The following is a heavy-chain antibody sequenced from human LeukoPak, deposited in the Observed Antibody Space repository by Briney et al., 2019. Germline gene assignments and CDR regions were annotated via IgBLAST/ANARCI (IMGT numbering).Heavy chain of an antibody. D-gene: IGHD2-15*01. CDR3: ASPGYCSGGSCLNYYYYMDV. J-gene: IGHJ6*03. CDR1: GGSISSSNW. CDR2: IYHRGST. V-gene: IGHV4-4*02. Sequence: SETLSLTCAVSGGSISSSNWWSWVRQPPGKGLEWIGEIYHRGSTNYNPSLKSRVTISVDKSKNQFSLKLSSVPAADTAVYYCASPGYCSGGSCLNYYYYMDVWGKGTTVTVSS.